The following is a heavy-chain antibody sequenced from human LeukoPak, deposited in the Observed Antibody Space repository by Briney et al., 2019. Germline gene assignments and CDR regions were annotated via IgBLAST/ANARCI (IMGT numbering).Heavy chain of an antibody. CDR1: GGSISSYY. D-gene: IGHD6-19*01. J-gene: IGHJ5*02. CDR2: IYYSGST. V-gene: IGHV4-59*12. Sequence: SETLSLTCTVSGGSISSYYWSWIRQPLGKGLEWIGYIYYSGSTYYNPSLKSRVTISVDTSKNQFSLKLSSVTAADTAVYYCARDKPIAVAGRKNWFDPWGQGTLVTVSS. CDR3: ARDKPIAVAGRKNWFDP.